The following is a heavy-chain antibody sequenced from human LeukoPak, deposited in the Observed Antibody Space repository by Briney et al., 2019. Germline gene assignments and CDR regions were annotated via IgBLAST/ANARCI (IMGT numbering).Heavy chain of an antibody. CDR3: ARASHGSGWYRGYYFDY. CDR2: IYYSGST. J-gene: IGHJ4*02. CDR1: GGSISSYY. D-gene: IGHD6-19*01. V-gene: IGHV4-59*01. Sequence: SETLSLTCTVSGGSISSYYWSWIRQPPGKGLEWIGYIYYSGSTNYNPSLKSRVTISVDTSKNQFSLKLSSVTAADTAVYYCARASHGSGWYRGYYFDYWGQGTLVTVSS.